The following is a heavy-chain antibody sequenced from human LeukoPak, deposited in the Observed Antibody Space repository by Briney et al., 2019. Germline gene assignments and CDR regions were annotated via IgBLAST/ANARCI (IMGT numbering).Heavy chain of an antibody. CDR3: ARDLVYYYDSSGPGAFDI. D-gene: IGHD3-22*01. CDR2: ISAYNGNT. V-gene: IGHV1-18*01. CDR1: GYTFTSYG. J-gene: IGHJ3*02. Sequence: ASVKVSCKASGYTFTSYGISWVRQAPGQGLEWMGWISAYNGNTNYAQKLRGRVTMTTDTSTSTAYMELRSLRSDDTAVYYCARDLVYYYDSSGPGAFDIWGQGTMVTVSS.